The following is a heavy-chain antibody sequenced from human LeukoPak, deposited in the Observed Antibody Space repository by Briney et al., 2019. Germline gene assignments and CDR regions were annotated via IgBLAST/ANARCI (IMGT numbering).Heavy chain of an antibody. CDR1: GFTVSSNF. J-gene: IGHJ4*02. CDR2: IYGGGST. V-gene: IGHV3-53*01. Sequence: PGGSLRLSCAASGFTVSSNFMAWVRQAPGKGLEWVSVIYGGGSTFYADSVKGRSTISRDNSQNTMYLQMNGLRAEDTAVYYCASRSSSTWGGFDYWGQGTLVTVSS. CDR3: ASRSSSTWGGFDY. D-gene: IGHD6-13*01.